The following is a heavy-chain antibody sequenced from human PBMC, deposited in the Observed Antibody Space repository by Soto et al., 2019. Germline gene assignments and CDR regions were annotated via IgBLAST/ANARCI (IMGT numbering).Heavy chain of an antibody. D-gene: IGHD4-17*01. J-gene: IGHJ5*01. Sequence: SETLSLTCSVYGGSIRGSDDYWSWIRQPPGKGLEWIGEINHSGSTNYNPSLKSRVTISVDTSKNQFSLKLSSVTAADTAVYYCARSSRSTVNTFDYWGQGTLVIVSS. CDR2: INHSGST. CDR1: GGSIRGSDDY. V-gene: IGHV4-34*01. CDR3: ARSSRSTVNTFDY.